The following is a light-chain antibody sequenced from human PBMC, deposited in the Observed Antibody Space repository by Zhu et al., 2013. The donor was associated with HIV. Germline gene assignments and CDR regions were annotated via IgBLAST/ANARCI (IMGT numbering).Light chain of an antibody. J-gene: IGLJ3*02. CDR1: SSNFGAGYD. CDR2: ANS. Sequence: QSVLTQPPSVSGAPGQRVTISCTGSSSNFGAGYDVHWYQHLPGTAPKLLLYANSNRPSGVPDRFSGSKSGTSASLAITGLQAEDEADYYCQSYDSSLSAWVFGGGTKLTVL. CDR3: QSYDSSLSAWV. V-gene: IGLV1-40*01.